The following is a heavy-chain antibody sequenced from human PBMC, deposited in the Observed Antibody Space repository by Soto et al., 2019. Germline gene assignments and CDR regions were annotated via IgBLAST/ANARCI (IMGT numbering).Heavy chain of an antibody. V-gene: IGHV1-18*01. Sequence: GSSVKVSWKASGYSFLNCDISWLRQAPGQGLEWMGWIGTFSGDTKYALKFQGRVTMTTDTSTTTVYMQLTNLRSDDTAVYFCARGRTTCLGTFDYGGDGTRVTVSP. CDR3: ARGRTTCLGTFDY. J-gene: IGHJ4*01. CDR1: GYSFLNCD. CDR2: IGTFSGDT. D-gene: IGHD1-1*01.